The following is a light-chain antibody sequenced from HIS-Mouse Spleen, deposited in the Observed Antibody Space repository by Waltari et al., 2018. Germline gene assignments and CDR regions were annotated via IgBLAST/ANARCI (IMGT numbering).Light chain of an antibody. CDR2: EGS. J-gene: IGLJ3*02. Sequence: SALTQPASVSGSPGQSITISCTGTSSDVGSNNLVSWYQQHPGKAPKLMIYEGSKRPSGVSNRFSGSKSGNTASLTISGLQAEDEADYYCCSYAGSSTWVFGGGTKLTVL. CDR3: CSYAGSSTWV. V-gene: IGLV2-23*01. CDR1: SSDVGSNNL.